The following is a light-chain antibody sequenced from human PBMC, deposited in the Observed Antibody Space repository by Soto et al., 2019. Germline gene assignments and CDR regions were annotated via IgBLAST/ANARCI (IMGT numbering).Light chain of an antibody. Sequence: EIVLTQSPGTLSLSPGERATLSCRASQSVSSSYLAWYQQKPGQAPRLLIYGASTRATGIPARFSGSGSGTEFTLTISSLQSEDFVVYYCQQYGSSSWTFGQGTKVDIK. CDR2: GAS. V-gene: IGKV3-20*01. J-gene: IGKJ1*01. CDR1: QSVSSSY. CDR3: QQYGSSSWT.